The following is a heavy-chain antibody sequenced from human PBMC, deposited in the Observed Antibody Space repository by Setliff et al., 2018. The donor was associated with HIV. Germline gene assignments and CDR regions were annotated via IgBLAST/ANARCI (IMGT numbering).Heavy chain of an antibody. V-gene: IGHV1-3*01. Sequence: ASVKVSCKASGYTFTSYAMHWVRQAPGQRLEWMGWINAGNGNTKYSQKFQGRVTITRDTSASTAYMELSSLRSEDTAVYYCARGRRITMIVVARWDAFDIWGQGTRVTVSS. CDR2: INAGNGNT. D-gene: IGHD3-22*01. CDR1: GYTFTSYA. CDR3: ARGRRITMIVVARWDAFDI. J-gene: IGHJ3*02.